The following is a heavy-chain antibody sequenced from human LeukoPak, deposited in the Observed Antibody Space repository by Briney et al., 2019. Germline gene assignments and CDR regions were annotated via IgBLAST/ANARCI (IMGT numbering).Heavy chain of an antibody. CDR3: ARPVNYGGYDYYYYGMDV. Sequence: GGSLRLSCAVSGFTFSNYEMNWVRQAPGKGREGVSYISSSGSTIYYADSVKGRFTISRDNAKNSLYLQMNSLRAEDTAVYYCARPVNYGGYDYYYYGMDVWGKGTTVTASS. CDR2: ISSSGSTI. CDR1: GFTFSNYE. V-gene: IGHV3-48*03. D-gene: IGHD5-12*01. J-gene: IGHJ6*04.